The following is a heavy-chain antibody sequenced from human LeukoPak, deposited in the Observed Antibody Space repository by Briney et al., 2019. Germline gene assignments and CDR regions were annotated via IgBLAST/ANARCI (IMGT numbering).Heavy chain of an antibody. CDR1: GFTASSNY. CDR2: IYSGGST. J-gene: IGHJ3*02. Sequence: GGSLRLSCAASGFTASSNYMSWVRQAPGKGLEWVSVIYSGGSTYYADSVKGRFTISRDNSKNTLYLQMNSLRAEDTAVYYCARHLGGSHDAFDIWGQGTMVTVSS. D-gene: IGHD2-15*01. V-gene: IGHV3-53*01. CDR3: ARHLGGSHDAFDI.